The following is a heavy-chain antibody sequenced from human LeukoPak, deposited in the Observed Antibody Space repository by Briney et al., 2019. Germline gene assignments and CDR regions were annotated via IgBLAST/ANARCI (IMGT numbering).Heavy chain of an antibody. J-gene: IGHJ4*02. V-gene: IGHV4-59*01. CDR1: GGSISSYY. CDR3: ASQAYYGSGSFDY. Sequence: SETLSLTCTASGGSISSYYWSWIRQPPGKGLEWIGYIYYSGSTNYNPSLKSRVTISVDTSKNQFSLKLSSVTAADTAVYYCASQAYYGSGSFDYWGQGTLVTVSS. D-gene: IGHD3-10*01. CDR2: IYYSGST.